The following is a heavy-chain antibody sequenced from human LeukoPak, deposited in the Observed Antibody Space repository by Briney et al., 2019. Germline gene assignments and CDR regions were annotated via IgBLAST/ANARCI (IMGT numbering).Heavy chain of an antibody. CDR1: GGSISNTFYY. Sequence: SESLSLTCTVSGGSISNTFYYWGWIRQPPGKGLEWIGSINYSGSTYYNPSLKSRVTISIDTSKSQFSLKLSSVTAADTAVYYCARRRFVRGPDVVNPFDYWGQGTLVTVSS. J-gene: IGHJ4*02. D-gene: IGHD2-8*01. CDR3: ARRRFVRGPDVVNPFDY. V-gene: IGHV4-39*01. CDR2: INYSGST.